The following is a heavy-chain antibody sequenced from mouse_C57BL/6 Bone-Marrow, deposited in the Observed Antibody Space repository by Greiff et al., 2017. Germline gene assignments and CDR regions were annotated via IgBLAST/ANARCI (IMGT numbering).Heavy chain of an antibody. Sequence: VQLQQPGPELVKPGASVKISCKASGYSFTGYFMNWVMQSPGQSLEWIGRINPYNGDTIYNQKFKGKDTLTVDKSSSTAHMELRSLTSEDSAVXYCASSYYDSSYWYFDVWGTGTTVTVSS. CDR3: ASSYYDSSYWYFDV. J-gene: IGHJ1*03. CDR2: INPYNGDT. D-gene: IGHD1-1*01. CDR1: GYSFTGYF. V-gene: IGHV1-20*01.